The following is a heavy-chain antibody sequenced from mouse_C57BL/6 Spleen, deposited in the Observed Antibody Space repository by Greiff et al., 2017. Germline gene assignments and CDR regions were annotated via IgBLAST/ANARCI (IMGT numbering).Heavy chain of an antibody. CDR1: GYTFTSYW. D-gene: IGHD2-4*01. CDR2: IYPGSGST. V-gene: IGHV1-55*01. J-gene: IGHJ4*01. CDR3: ARSALYDYDAYYAMDY. Sequence: QVQLQQPGAELVKPGASVKMSCKASGYTFTSYWITWVKQRPGQGLEWIGDIYPGSGSTNYNEKFKSKATLTVDTSSSTAYMQLSSLTSEDSAVYYCARSALYDYDAYYAMDYWGQGTSVTVSS.